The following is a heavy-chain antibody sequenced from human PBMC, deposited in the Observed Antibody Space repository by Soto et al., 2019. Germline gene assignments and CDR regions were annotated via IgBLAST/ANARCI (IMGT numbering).Heavy chain of an antibody. V-gene: IGHV5-51*01. J-gene: IGHJ3*02. D-gene: IGHD2-15*01. CDR3: ARRTDIVVVVAGAGDAFDI. Sequence: GESLKISCKGSGYSFTSYWIGWVRQMPGKGLEWMGIIYPGDSDTRYSPSFQGRVTISADKSISTAYLQWSSLKASDTAMYYCARRTDIVVVVAGAGDAFDIWGQGTMVTVSS. CDR1: GYSFTSYW. CDR2: IYPGDSDT.